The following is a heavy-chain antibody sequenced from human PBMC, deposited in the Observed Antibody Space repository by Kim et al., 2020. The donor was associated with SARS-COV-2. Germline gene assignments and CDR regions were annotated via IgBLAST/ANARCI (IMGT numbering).Heavy chain of an antibody. J-gene: IGHJ4*02. CDR3: GKDLGSDYGDQLGR. Sequence: GGSLRLSCAASGITFSRYAMSWVRQAPGKGLEWVSGISGSGGSTYYADSVKGRFTISRDNSKNTLYLQINSLRPEDTAVYYCGKDLGSDYGDQLGRWGQGTLVTVSS. V-gene: IGHV3-23*01. CDR1: GITFSRYA. D-gene: IGHD4-17*01. CDR2: ISGSGGST.